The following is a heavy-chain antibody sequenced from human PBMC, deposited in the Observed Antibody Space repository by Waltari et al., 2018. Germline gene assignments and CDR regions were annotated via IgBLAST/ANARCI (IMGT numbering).Heavy chain of an antibody. CDR1: GDSASSHRAT. CDR3: ASGTGSSSPSRNWFDS. V-gene: IGHV6-1*01. D-gene: IGHD6-6*01. CDR2: TFHRSKWYN. J-gene: IGHJ5*01. Sequence: QLQQPVPGLVQPSQPPSLTCAISGDSASSHRATWNWIRQSPSRGLEWPGRTFHRSKWYNDFAESVRGRITIDADTSKNQFSLHLNSVTPDDTAVYYCASGTGSSSPSRNWFDSWGQGTLVTVSS.